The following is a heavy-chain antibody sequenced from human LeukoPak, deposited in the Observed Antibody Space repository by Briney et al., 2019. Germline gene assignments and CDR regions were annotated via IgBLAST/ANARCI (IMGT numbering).Heavy chain of an antibody. V-gene: IGHV3-23*01. CDR1: GFTFSSYA. Sequence: GSLRLSCAASGFTFSSYAMSWVRQAPGKGLEWVSAISGSGGSTYYADSVKGRFTISRDNSKNTLYLQMNSLRAEDTAVYYCAKDSTYYYDSSGRGAFDIWGQGTMVTVSS. CDR2: ISGSGGST. D-gene: IGHD3-22*01. CDR3: AKDSTYYYDSSGRGAFDI. J-gene: IGHJ3*02.